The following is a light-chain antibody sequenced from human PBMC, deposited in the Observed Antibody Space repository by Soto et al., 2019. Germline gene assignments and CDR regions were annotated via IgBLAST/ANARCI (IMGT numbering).Light chain of an antibody. CDR2: NNN. CDR1: SSNIGTNA. V-gene: IGLV1-44*01. Sequence: QSVLTQPPSASGTPGQRVTISCSGGSSNIGTNAVNWYQQLPGTAPKLLIYNNNQRPSGVPDRFSGSKSGTSASLAISGLQSEDEADYYCAAWNDSLSGYVFVTGTKVPVL. J-gene: IGLJ1*01. CDR3: AAWNDSLSGYV.